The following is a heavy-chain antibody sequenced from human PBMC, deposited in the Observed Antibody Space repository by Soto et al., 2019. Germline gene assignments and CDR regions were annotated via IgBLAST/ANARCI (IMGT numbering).Heavy chain of an antibody. CDR2: INADGSST. CDR3: TTAARSTSPGPGAC. CDR1: GFTFSMYC. J-gene: IGHJ4*02. Sequence: GGSLRLSCAASGFTFSMYCMHGVRQGPGKGPEWVSRINADGSSTNYADSGKARFTISRDNAKNTLYLHMNALRADYTAVHSCTTAARSTSPGPGACWGQRTLATVSS. V-gene: IGHV3-74*01. D-gene: IGHD3-10*01.